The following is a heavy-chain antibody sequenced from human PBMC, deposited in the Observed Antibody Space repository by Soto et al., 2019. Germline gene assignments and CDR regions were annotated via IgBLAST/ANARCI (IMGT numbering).Heavy chain of an antibody. CDR2: IRSKANSYAT. Sequence: GGSLRLSCAASGFTFSGSAMHWVRQASGKGLEWVGRIRSKANSYATAYAASVKGRFTISRDDSKNTAYLQMNSLKTEDTAVYYCTRLHYSSSSREWYFDYWGQGTLVTVSS. CDR1: GFTFSGSA. J-gene: IGHJ4*02. CDR3: TRLHYSSSSREWYFDY. D-gene: IGHD6-6*01. V-gene: IGHV3-73*01.